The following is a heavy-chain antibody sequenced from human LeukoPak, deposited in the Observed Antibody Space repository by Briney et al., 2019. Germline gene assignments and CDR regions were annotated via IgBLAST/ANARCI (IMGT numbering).Heavy chain of an antibody. CDR1: GGSISSYY. V-gene: IGHV4-59*01. J-gene: IGHJ4*02. CDR3: AREQKGVDY. Sequence: SETLSLTCTVSGGSISSYYWSWIRQPPGKGLEWIGYIYYSGSTNYNPSLKSRVTISVDTSKNQFSLKLSSVTAADTAAYYCAREQKGVDYWGQGTLVTVSS. CDR2: IYYSGST. D-gene: IGHD3-16*01.